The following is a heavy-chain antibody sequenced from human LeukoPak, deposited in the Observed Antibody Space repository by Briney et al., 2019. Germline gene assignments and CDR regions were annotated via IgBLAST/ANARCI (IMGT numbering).Heavy chain of an antibody. J-gene: IGHJ3*02. CDR3: ARPRRGYSSSSEAFDI. D-gene: IGHD6-6*01. V-gene: IGHV1-18*01. Sequence: ASVKVSCKASGYTFTRYGISWVRQSPGQGLEWMGWISNYNGNTNYAQNLQGRVTMTTDTSTSTAYMELRSLRSDDTAVYYCARPRRGYSSSSEAFDIWGQGTMVTVSS. CDR1: GYTFTRYG. CDR2: ISNYNGNT.